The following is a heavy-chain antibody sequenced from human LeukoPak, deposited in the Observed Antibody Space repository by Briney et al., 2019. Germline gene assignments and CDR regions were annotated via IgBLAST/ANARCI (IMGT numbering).Heavy chain of an antibody. CDR1: GGSISSYY. CDR3: ARGLGYYDSSGYYY. V-gene: IGHV4-59*01. Sequence: SETLSLTCTVSGGSISSYYWSWIRQPPGKGLEWIGYIYDSGSTNYNPSLKSRVTISVDTSKNQFSLKLSSVTAADTAVYYCARGLGYYDSSGYYYWGQGTLVTVSS. D-gene: IGHD3-22*01. J-gene: IGHJ4*02. CDR2: IYDSGST.